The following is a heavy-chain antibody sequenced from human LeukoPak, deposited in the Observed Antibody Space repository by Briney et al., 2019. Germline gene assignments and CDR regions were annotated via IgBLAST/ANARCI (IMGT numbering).Heavy chain of an antibody. CDR2: IWDNGSNK. CDR1: GFTFSSYG. V-gene: IGHV3-33*01. J-gene: IGHJ6*02. CDR3: ARDTIRRGSYGMDV. D-gene: IGHD1-26*01. Sequence: PGRSLRLSCAASGFTFSSYGMHWVRQAPGKGLEWVAVIWDNGSNKYYADSVKGRFTISRDNSKNTLYLQMNSLRAEDTAVYYCARDTIRRGSYGMDVWGQGTTVTVSS.